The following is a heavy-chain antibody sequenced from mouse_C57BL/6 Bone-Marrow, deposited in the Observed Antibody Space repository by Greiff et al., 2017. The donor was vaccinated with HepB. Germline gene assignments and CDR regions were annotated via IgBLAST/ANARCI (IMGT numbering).Heavy chain of an antibody. CDR1: GYTFTDYE. CDR2: IDPETGGT. D-gene: IGHD2-1*01. V-gene: IGHV1-15*01. J-gene: IGHJ2*01. CDR3: TYGNYFDY. Sequence: VKLVESGAELVRPGASVTLSCKASGYTFTDYEMHWVKQTPVHGLEWIGAIDPETGGTAYNQKFKGKAILTADKSSSTAYMELRSLTSEDSAVYYCTYGNYFDYWGQGTTLTVSS.